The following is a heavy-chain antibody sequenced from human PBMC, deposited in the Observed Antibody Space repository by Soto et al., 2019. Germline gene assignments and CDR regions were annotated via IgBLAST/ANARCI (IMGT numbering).Heavy chain of an antibody. CDR3: VTTKKQIASR. CDR2: IGSSDTGSRI. CDR1: GFNFNSYE. D-gene: IGHD6-13*01. Sequence: SLRLSCAASGFNFNSYEIAWVRQAPGKGLEWVAYIGSSDTGSRITYPDSVRGRFTISRDDANKSVYLQMYRLKASDSAMYYCVTTKKQIASRWGQGTRVTVSS. V-gene: IGHV3-48*03. J-gene: IGHJ4*02.